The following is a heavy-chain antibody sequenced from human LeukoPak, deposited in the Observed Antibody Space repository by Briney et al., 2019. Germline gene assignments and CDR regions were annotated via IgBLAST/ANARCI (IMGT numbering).Heavy chain of an antibody. J-gene: IGHJ1*01. CDR3: AREGLYYYDSSGSEYFQH. CDR1: GYTFTDYY. V-gene: IGHV1-2*02. CDR2: LNPNSGDT. D-gene: IGHD3-22*01. Sequence: EASVKVSCKASGYTFTDYYMHWVRQAPGQGLEWMGWLNPNSGDTNYAQKFQGRVSMTRDTSISTAYMELSRLRSDDTAVYYCAREGLYYYDSSGSEYFQHWGQGTLVTVSS.